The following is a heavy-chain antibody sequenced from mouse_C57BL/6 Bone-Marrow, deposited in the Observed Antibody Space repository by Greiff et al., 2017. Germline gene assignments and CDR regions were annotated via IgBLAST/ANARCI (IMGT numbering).Heavy chain of an antibody. D-gene: IGHD3-2*02. CDR1: GFSLTSYG. J-gene: IGHJ2*01. V-gene: IGHV2-2*01. CDR3: ARSIFSSGYVFDD. Sequence: VKLVESGPGLVQPSQSLSITCTVSGFSLTSYGVHWVRQSPGKGLEWLGVIWSGGSTDYNAAFISRLSISKDNSKSQVFLKMNSLQADDTAIYFCARSIFSSGYVFDDWGQGTTLTVSS. CDR2: IWSGGST.